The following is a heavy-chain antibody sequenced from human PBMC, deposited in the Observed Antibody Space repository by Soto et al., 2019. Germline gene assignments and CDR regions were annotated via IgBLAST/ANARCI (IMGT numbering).Heavy chain of an antibody. CDR3: AKGIGSGYDYESGYYFAY. J-gene: IGHJ4*02. CDR2: ISWNSGSI. Sequence: EVQLVESGGGLVQPGRSLRLSCAASGFTFDDYAMHWVRQAPGKGLEWVSGISWNSGSIGYADSVKGRFTISRDNAKNSRYLQMNSLRAEDTALYYCAKGIGSGYDYESGYYFAYWGQGTLVTVSS. D-gene: IGHD5-12*01. CDR1: GFTFDDYA. V-gene: IGHV3-9*01.